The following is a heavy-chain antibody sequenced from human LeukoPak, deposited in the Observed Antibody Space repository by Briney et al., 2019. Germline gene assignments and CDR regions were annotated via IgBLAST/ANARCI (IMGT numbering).Heavy chain of an antibody. V-gene: IGHV3-23*01. CDR1: GFTFSRHG. CDR3: AKDGGLWVSAHWGDS. J-gene: IGHJ4*02. D-gene: IGHD7-27*01. CDR2: ITTGDGNT. Sequence: GGSLRLSCAPSGFTFSRHGMHWVRQAPGKGLKWVSTITTGDGNTYYADSVKGRFTVSRDDSKNTLYLQMNSLRAEDTAVYYCAKDGGLWVSAHWGDSWGRGTLVTVSS.